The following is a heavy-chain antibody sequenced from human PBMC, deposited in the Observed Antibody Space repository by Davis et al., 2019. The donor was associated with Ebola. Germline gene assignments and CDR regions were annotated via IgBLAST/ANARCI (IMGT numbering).Heavy chain of an antibody. Sequence: PGGSLRLSCAASGFTFSIYAMHWVRQAPGKGLEWVAVISSDGSNKYYVDSLKDRFTISRDTSKKTLYLQMNSLRAEDTAVYYCARDLTSYGYCSTSSCYTRGMDVWGQGTTVTVSS. CDR3: ARDLTSYGYCSTSSCYTRGMDV. CDR2: ISSDGSNK. D-gene: IGHD2-2*02. V-gene: IGHV3-30-3*01. CDR1: GFTFSIYA. J-gene: IGHJ6*02.